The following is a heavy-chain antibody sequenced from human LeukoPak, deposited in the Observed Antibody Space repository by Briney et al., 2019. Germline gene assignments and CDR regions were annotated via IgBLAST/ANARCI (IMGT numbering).Heavy chain of an antibody. J-gene: IGHJ4*02. V-gene: IGHV4-4*07. CDR3: ARAFAYYYDSSGIY. CDR2: IFASGSG. D-gene: IGHD3-22*01. CDR1: GVSIDTYY. Sequence: SETLSLTCSVSGVSIDTYYWSWIRQPAGKGLEWIGRIFASGSGNYNPSLRGRVTMSVDTSRNQFSLQLTSVTAADTAVYYCARAFAYYYDSSGIYWGQGTLVTVSS.